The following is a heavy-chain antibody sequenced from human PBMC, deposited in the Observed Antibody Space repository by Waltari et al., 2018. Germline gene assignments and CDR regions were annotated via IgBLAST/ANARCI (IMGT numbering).Heavy chain of an antibody. Sequence: EVQLVESGGGLVQPGGSLRLSCAASGFTFSSYEMNWVRQAPGKGLEWVSYISSSGSTIYYADAVKGRFTISRDNAKNSLYLQMNSLRAEDTAVYYCARAPRYSNYFDYWGQGTLVTVSS. CDR2: ISSSGSTI. V-gene: IGHV3-48*03. J-gene: IGHJ4*02. D-gene: IGHD4-4*01. CDR1: GFTFSSYE. CDR3: ARAPRYSNYFDY.